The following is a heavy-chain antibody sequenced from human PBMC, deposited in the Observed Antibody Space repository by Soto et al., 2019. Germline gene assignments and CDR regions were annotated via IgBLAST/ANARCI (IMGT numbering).Heavy chain of an antibody. V-gene: IGHV2-5*02. CDR1: GFSLSTSGVG. CDR2: IYWDDDK. Sequence: QITLKESGPTLVKPTQTLTLTCTFSGFSLSTSGVGVGWIRQPPGKALEWLALIYWDDDKRYSPSLKSSLTFTKDTSTNQVVLTMTNMDPVDTATYYCAHRDSSSWYRAHGFDPWGQGTLVTVSS. J-gene: IGHJ5*02. D-gene: IGHD6-13*01. CDR3: AHRDSSSWYRAHGFDP.